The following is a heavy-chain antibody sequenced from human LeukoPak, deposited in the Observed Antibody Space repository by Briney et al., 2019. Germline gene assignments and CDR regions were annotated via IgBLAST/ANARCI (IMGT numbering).Heavy chain of an antibody. V-gene: IGHV4-34*01. Sequence: PSETLSLTCAVYGGSFSGYYWSWIRQPPGKGLEWIGEINHSGSTNYNPSLKSRVTISVDTSKNQFSLKLSSVTAADTAVYYCAIVYGDYGSPASPIDYWGQGTLVTVSS. J-gene: IGHJ4*02. CDR1: GGSFSGYY. D-gene: IGHD4-17*01. CDR3: AIVYGDYGSPASPIDY. CDR2: INHSGST.